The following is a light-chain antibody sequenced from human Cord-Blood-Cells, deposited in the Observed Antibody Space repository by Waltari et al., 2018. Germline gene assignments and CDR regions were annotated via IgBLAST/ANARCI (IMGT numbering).Light chain of an antibody. V-gene: IGKV3-20*01. CDR2: GAS. CDR3: QQYRT. J-gene: IGKJ1*01. Sequence: EIVLTQSPGTLSLSPGERATLSCRASQSVSSSHLAWYQQKPGQAPRLLIYGASSRATGIPDRFSGSGSGTDFTLTISRLEPEDFAVYYCQQYRTFGQGTKVEIK. CDR1: QSVSSSH.